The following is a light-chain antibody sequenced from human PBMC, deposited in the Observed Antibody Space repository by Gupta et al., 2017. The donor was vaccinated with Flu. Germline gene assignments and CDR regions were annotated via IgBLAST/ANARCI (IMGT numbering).Light chain of an antibody. CDR2: KAS. CDR1: TSIGGW. V-gene: IGKV1-5*03. Sequence: DIQMTQSPSTLSASVGDRVTITCRASTSIGGWLVWYQQKPGRAPKLLIYKASSLQSGVPSRFSGSGSGTEFTLTISSLQPDDFATYYCQQYNRYSPITFGQGTRLDIK. CDR3: QQYNRYSPIT. J-gene: IGKJ5*01.